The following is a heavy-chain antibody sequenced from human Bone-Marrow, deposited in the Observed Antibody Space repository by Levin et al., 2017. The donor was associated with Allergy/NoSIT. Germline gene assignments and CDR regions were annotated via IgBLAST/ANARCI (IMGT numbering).Heavy chain of an antibody. Sequence: GSLRLSCAVYGGSFSGYYWSWIRQPPGKGLEWIGEINHSGSTNYNPSLKSRVTISVDTSKNQFSLKLSSVTAADTAVYYCARGGGIVVVVAATAPYYFDYWGQGTLVTVSS. CDR2: INHSGST. CDR3: ARGGGIVVVVAATAPYYFDY. J-gene: IGHJ4*02. V-gene: IGHV4-34*01. D-gene: IGHD2-15*01. CDR1: GGSFSGYY.